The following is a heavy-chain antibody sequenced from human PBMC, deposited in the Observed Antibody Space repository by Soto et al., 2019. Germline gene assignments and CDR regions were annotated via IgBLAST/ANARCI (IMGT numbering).Heavy chain of an antibody. D-gene: IGHD2-8*02. CDR2: INHSGST. CDR3: ARDKITGLFDY. CDR1: GGSFSGYY. Sequence: SETLSLTCAVYGGSFSGYYWTWIRQPPGTGLEWIGEINHSGSTNYNPSLKSRVTISVDTPKNQFSLKLTSVTAADTAVYYCARDKITGLFDYWGQGTLVTVSS. J-gene: IGHJ4*02. V-gene: IGHV4-34*01.